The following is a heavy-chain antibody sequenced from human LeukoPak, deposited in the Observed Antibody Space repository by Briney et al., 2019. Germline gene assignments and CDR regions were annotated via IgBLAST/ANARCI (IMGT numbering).Heavy chain of an antibody. D-gene: IGHD6-13*01. J-gene: IGHJ4*02. CDR2: IKQDGNEK. CDR3: ASYPTPGIAAAGTFNY. CDR1: DGSINSYY. V-gene: IGHV3-7*03. Sequence: ETLSLTCSVSDGSINSYYWNWVRQAPGKGLEWVANIKQDGNEKNYVDSVRGRFTISRDNAKNSLYLQMNSLRADDTAVYYCASYPTPGIAAAGTFNYWGQGTLVTVSS.